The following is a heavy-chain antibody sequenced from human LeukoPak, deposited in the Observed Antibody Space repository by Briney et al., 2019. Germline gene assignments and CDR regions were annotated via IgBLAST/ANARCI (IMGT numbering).Heavy chain of an antibody. CDR1: GGSISSGGYY. J-gene: IGHJ4*02. D-gene: IGHD1-14*01. CDR2: IHSSGST. Sequence: SETLTLTCTVSGGSISSGGYYWSWIRQPAGKGLEWIGRIHSSGSTNYNRSLKSRVTISLYTAKNEFSLNLISVTAPGRVVYCCAKARTVRYFNYWGQAALVTVSS. CDR3: AKARTVRYFNY. V-gene: IGHV4-61*02.